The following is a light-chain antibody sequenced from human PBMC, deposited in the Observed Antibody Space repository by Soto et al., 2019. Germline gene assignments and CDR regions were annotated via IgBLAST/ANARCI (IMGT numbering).Light chain of an antibody. CDR3: QEYNSYSWT. Sequence: DLQMTQSPSTLSASVGDRVTITCRASQSISSWLAWYQQKPGRAPKLLIYKASSLDSGVPSRFSASGSGTEFALTISSLQPDDFATYYCQEYNSYSWTFGQGTKVEIK. CDR2: KAS. CDR1: QSISSW. J-gene: IGKJ1*01. V-gene: IGKV1-5*03.